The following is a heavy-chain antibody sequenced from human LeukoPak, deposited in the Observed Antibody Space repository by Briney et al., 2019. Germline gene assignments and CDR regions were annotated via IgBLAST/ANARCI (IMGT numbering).Heavy chain of an antibody. CDR2: IYYSGST. Sequence: SETLSLTCTVSGGSISSSSYYWGWIRQPPGKGLEWIGNIYYSGSTYYNPSLKSRVTISVDTSKNQFSLKLSSVTAADTAVYYCARDRGSGPYYYMDVWGKGTTVTISS. D-gene: IGHD3-10*01. CDR1: GGSISSSSYY. V-gene: IGHV4-39*07. CDR3: ARDRGSGPYYYMDV. J-gene: IGHJ6*03.